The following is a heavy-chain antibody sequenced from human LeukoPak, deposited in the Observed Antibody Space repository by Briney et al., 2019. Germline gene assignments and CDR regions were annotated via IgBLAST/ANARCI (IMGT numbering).Heavy chain of an antibody. V-gene: IGHV3-30*04. CDR3: ARDPNRLADYGGDYFDH. D-gene: IGHD4-23*01. CDR1: GFPFSSYS. J-gene: IGHJ4*02. Sequence: GGSLGLSCAASGFPFSSYSMHWVRQAPGNGLEWVAVISNDGSHKYYADSVKGRFIISRDNSKSTLSLQMNTLRPDDTAVFYCARDPNRLADYGGDYFDHWGQGTLVTVSS. CDR2: ISNDGSHK.